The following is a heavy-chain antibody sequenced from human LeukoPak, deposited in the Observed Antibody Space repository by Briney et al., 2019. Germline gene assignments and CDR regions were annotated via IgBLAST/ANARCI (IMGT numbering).Heavy chain of an antibody. D-gene: IGHD3-3*01. CDR3: ARELYDFWSGYSPNGMDV. Sequence: SETLSLTCTVSGGSISSSSYYWGWIRQPPGKGLEWIGYIYYSGSTKYNPSFKSRVTISVDTSKNQFSLKLSSVTAADTAVYYCARELYDFWSGYSPNGMDVWGQGTTVTVSS. CDR1: GGSISSSSYY. CDR2: IYYSGST. V-gene: IGHV4-61*05. J-gene: IGHJ6*02.